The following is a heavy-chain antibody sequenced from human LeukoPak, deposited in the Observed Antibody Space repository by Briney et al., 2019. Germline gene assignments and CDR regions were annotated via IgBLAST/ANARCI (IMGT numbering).Heavy chain of an antibody. CDR2: IKQDGSET. CDR1: AYTFSDYW. D-gene: IGHD3-16*01. CDR3: TSDFWGGYRIYFFDY. J-gene: IGHJ4*02. V-gene: IGHV3-7*01. Sequence: GGSLRLSCAASAYTFSDYWMSWVRRAPGKGLEWVANIKQDGSETYYVDSVRGRFTISRDNAKNSLYLQMNDLTADATAVYYCTSDFWGGYRIYFFDYWGQGILVTVSS.